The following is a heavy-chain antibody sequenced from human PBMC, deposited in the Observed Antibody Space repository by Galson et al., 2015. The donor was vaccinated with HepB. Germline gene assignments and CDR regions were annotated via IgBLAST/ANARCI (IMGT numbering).Heavy chain of an antibody. V-gene: IGHV3-33*01. D-gene: IGHD3-9*01. CDR3: AREMRLAWYYFDY. J-gene: IGHJ4*02. CDR2: IWHDGSNK. Sequence: SLRLSCAASGFTFSTYGMHWVRQAPGKGLEWVSVIWHDGSNKYYADSVKGRFTISRDNSKNTLYLQMNSLRAEDTAVYYCAREMRLAWYYFDYWGQRTLFTVSS. CDR1: GFTFSTYG.